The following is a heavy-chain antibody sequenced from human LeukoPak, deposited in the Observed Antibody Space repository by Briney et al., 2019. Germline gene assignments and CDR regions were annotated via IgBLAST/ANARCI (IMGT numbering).Heavy chain of an antibody. D-gene: IGHD4-17*01. J-gene: IGHJ6*03. CDR1: GFTFSSYW. V-gene: IGHV3-7*01. CDR3: AREWDGDYLYCYYYMDV. Sequence: PGGSLRLSCAASGFTFSSYWMSWVRQAPGKGLEWVTNIKQDGSEKYYVDSVKGRFTISRDNAKNSLYLQMNSLRAEDTAVYYCAREWDGDYLYCYYYMDVWGKGTTVTISS. CDR2: IKQDGSEK.